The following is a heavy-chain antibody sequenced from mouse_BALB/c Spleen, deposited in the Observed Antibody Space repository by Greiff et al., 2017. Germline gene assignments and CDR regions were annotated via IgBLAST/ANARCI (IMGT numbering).Heavy chain of an antibody. D-gene: IGHD2-1*01. V-gene: IGHV1S135*01. CDR1: GYAFTSYN. CDR2: IDPYNGGT. J-gene: IGHJ2*01. CDR3: AIYGNLYFDY. Sequence: VQLKESGPELVKPGASVKVSCKASGYAFTSYNMYWVKQSHGKSLEWIGYIDPYNGGTSYNQKFKGKATLTVDKSSSTAYMHLNSLTSEDSAVYYCAIYGNLYFDYWGQGTTLTVSS.